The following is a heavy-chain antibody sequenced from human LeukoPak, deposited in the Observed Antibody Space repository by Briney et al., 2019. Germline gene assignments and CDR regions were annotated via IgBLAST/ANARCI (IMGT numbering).Heavy chain of an antibody. CDR2: IYYSGST. CDR1: GGSISSYY. J-gene: IGHJ4*02. CDR3: ARSRGYSYDLDY. Sequence: PSETLSPTCTVCGGSISSYYWSWIRQPPGKGLEWIGYIYYSGSTNYNPSLKSRVTISVDTSKNQFSLKLSSVTAADTAVYYCARSRGYSYDLDYWGQRTLVTVSS. V-gene: IGHV4-59*01. D-gene: IGHD5-18*01.